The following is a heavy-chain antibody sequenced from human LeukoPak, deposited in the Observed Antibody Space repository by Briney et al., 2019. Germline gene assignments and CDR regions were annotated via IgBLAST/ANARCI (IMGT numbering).Heavy chain of an antibody. J-gene: IGHJ4*02. CDR2: ISAYNGNT. Sequence: ASVKVSCKASGYTFTSYGISWVRQAPGQGLEWMGWISAYNGNTNYAQKLQGRVTMTTDTSTSTAYMELRSLRSGDTAVYYCARDARVPKWLPFPGYWGQGTLVTVSS. CDR3: ARDARVPKWLPFPGY. CDR1: GYTFTSYG. D-gene: IGHD6-19*01. V-gene: IGHV1-18*01.